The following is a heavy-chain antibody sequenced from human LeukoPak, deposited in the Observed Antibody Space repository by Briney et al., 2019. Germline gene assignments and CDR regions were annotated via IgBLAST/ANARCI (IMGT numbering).Heavy chain of an antibody. CDR2: INSDGSST. CDR3: VREQTSLTAFGMDV. V-gene: IGHV3-74*01. D-gene: IGHD4-17*01. CDR1: GFTFSSYW. J-gene: IGHJ6*04. Sequence: GGSLRLSCAASGFTFSSYWMHWVRQAPGKGLVWVSRINSDGSSTSYADSVKGRFTISRDNAKNTLYLQMNSLRAEDTAVYYCVREQTSLTAFGMDVWGRGTTVTVSS.